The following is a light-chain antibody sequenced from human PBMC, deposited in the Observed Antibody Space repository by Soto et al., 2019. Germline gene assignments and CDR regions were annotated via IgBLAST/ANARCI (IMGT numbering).Light chain of an antibody. CDR1: SSDVGGYNY. V-gene: IGLV2-14*01. J-gene: IGLJ3*02. CDR3: SSYTSSSSWV. CDR2: EVS. Sequence: QSALTQPASVSGSPGQSITISCTGTSSDVGGYNYVSWYQQHPGKAPKVMIYEVSNRPSGVSNRFFGSKSGNTASLTISGLQAEDEADYYCSSYTSSSSWVFGGGTKVTVL.